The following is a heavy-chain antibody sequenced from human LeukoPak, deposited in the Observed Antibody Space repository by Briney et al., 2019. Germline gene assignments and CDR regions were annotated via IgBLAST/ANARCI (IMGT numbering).Heavy chain of an antibody. CDR2: IKKDGSEK. CDR3: ARDPVVVVAATRYYYYMDV. CDR1: GFTFSTYW. V-gene: IGHV3-7*01. D-gene: IGHD2-15*01. J-gene: IGHJ6*03. Sequence: GGSLRLSRAASGFTFSTYWMNWVRQAPGKGLEWVASIKKDGSEKYYVDSVRGRFTISRDNAKNSLYLQMNSLRTEDTAVYYCARDPVVVVAATRYYYYMDVWGKGTTVTVSS.